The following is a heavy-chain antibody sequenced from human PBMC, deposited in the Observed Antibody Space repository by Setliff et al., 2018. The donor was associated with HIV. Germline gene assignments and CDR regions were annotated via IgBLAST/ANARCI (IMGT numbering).Heavy chain of an antibody. CDR3: ARGGDYDSRGYYVT. Sequence: PGGSLRLSCAASGFTFSDHYMNWVRQAPGKGLEWVSYISKSGDYSNYADSVRGRFTISRDNAKNSLYLQMSSLRAEDTAVYFCARGGDYDSRGYYVTWGQGSLVTVSS. V-gene: IGHV3-11*05. D-gene: IGHD3-22*01. CDR1: GFTFSDHY. J-gene: IGHJ4*02. CDR2: ISKSGDYS.